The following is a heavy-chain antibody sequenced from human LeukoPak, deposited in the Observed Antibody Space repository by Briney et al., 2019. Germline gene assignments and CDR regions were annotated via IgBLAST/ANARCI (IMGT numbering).Heavy chain of an antibody. Sequence: GGSLRLSCAASGFTFSSYGMHWVRQAPGKGLEWVAFIRYDGSNKYYADSVKGRFTISRGNSKNTLYLQMNSLRAEDTAVYYCARNNYYGSGSYYVYWGQGTLVTVSS. V-gene: IGHV3-30*02. CDR3: ARNNYYGSGSYYVY. D-gene: IGHD3-10*01. J-gene: IGHJ4*02. CDR2: IRYDGSNK. CDR1: GFTFSSYG.